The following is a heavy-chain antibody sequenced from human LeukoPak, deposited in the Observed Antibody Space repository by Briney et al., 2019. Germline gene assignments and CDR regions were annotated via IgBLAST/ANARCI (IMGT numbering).Heavy chain of an antibody. Sequence: GGSLRLSCAASGFTFSTYSMNWVRQAPGKGLEWVSAITGSGGNTYYADSVKGRFTISRDNSKNTLYLQMNSLRAEDTAVYYCAKGGDYYVFTGYYVSDYCGQGTLVTVSS. J-gene: IGHJ4*02. CDR3: AKGGDYYVFTGYYVSDY. D-gene: IGHD3-9*01. CDR2: ITGSGGNT. CDR1: GFTFSTYS. V-gene: IGHV3-23*01.